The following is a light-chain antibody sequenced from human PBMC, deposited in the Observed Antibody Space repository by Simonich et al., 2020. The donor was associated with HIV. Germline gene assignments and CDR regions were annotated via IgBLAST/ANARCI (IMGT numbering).Light chain of an antibody. CDR1: PSVSST. CDR2: GAS. V-gene: IGKV3-15*01. CDR3: QQYNNWPSPFT. J-gene: IGKJ3*01. Sequence: EIVMTQSPATLSVSPGERAPLSCRTSPSVSSTFAWYQQKPGQAPRLLIYGASRRATGIPARFSGSGSGTEFTLTISSMQSEDFAVYYCQQYNNWPSPFTFGPGTKVDIK.